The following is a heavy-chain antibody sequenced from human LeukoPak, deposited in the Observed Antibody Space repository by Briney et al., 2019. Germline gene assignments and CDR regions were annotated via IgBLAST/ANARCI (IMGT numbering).Heavy chain of an antibody. J-gene: IGHJ4*02. D-gene: IGHD3-22*01. V-gene: IGHV3-21*01. CDR3: ARGEYYYDSSGLLCDY. CDR2: ISSSSSYI. CDR1: GFTFSSYS. Sequence: PGGSLRLSCAASGFTFSSYSMNWVRQAPGEGLEWVSSISSSSSYIYYADSVKGRFTISRDNAKNSLYLQMNSLRAEDTAEYYCARGEYYYDSSGLLCDYWGQGTLVTVSS.